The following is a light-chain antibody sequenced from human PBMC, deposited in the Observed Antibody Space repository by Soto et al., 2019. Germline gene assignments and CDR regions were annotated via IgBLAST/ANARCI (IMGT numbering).Light chain of an antibody. Sequence: QSALTQPASVSGSPGQSITISCTGTNSDVVGYNYVSWYQQHPGKAPELMIYEVSHRPSGVSNRFSGSKSDNTASLTISGLQAEDEADYYCSSYTSISTLYVFGTGTKVTVL. CDR3: SSYTSISTLYV. CDR2: EVS. J-gene: IGLJ1*01. V-gene: IGLV2-14*01. CDR1: NSDVVGYNY.